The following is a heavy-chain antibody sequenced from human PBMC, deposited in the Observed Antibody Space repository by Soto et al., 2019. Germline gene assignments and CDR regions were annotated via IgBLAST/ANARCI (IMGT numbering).Heavy chain of an antibody. Sequence: PSETLSLTCTVSGGSIISYYWSWIRQPPGKGLEWIGYIYYSGSTNYNPSLKSRVTISVDTSKNQFSLKLSSVTAADTAVYYCARETYGDYVGYFDPWGQGTLVTVSS. D-gene: IGHD4-17*01. CDR2: IYYSGST. CDR3: ARETYGDYVGYFDP. J-gene: IGHJ5*02. V-gene: IGHV4-59*01. CDR1: GGSIISYY.